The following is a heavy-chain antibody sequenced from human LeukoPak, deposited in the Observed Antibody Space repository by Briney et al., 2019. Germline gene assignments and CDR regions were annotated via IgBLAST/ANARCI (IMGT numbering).Heavy chain of an antibody. CDR1: GFTFSSYS. V-gene: IGHV3-48*01. CDR3: ARGAESGTSRFDY. D-gene: IGHD3-3*01. Sequence: GGSLRLSWVASGFTFSSYSLSWVRQAPGKGLEWVSYISSGSDTKYYADSVKGRFTISRDNAKNSLYLQVNSLRAEDTAVYYCARGAESGTSRFDYWGQGTLVTVSS. CDR2: ISSGSDTK. J-gene: IGHJ4*02.